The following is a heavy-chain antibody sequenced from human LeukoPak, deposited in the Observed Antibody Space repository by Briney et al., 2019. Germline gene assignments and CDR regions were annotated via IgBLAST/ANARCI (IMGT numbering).Heavy chain of an antibody. D-gene: IGHD5-18*01. Sequence: SETLSLTCTVSGGSISSGSYYWRWIRQPAGKGLEWIGRIYTSGSTNYNPSLKSRVTISVDTSKNQFSLKLSSVTAADTAVYYCARRRGYSYGKDAFDIWGQGTMVTVSS. CDR2: IYTSGST. CDR3: ARRRGYSYGKDAFDI. J-gene: IGHJ3*02. CDR1: GGSISSGSYY. V-gene: IGHV4-61*02.